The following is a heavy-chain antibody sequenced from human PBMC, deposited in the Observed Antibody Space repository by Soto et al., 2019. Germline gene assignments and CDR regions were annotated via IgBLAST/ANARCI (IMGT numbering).Heavy chain of an antibody. CDR2: VIPIFGTA. Sequence: QVQLVQSGAEVKKPGSSVKVSCKASGGTFSSYAISWVRQAPGQGLEWMGGVIPIFGTANYAQKFQGRVTITADESTSTAYMELRSLRSEDTAVYYCARAGDSMTPVTTIDYWGQGTLVTVSS. D-gene: IGHD4-17*01. V-gene: IGHV1-69*01. J-gene: IGHJ4*02. CDR1: GGTFSSYA. CDR3: ARAGDSMTPVTTIDY.